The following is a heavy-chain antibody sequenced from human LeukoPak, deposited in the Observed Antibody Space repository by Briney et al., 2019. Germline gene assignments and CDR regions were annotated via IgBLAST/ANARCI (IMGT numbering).Heavy chain of an antibody. J-gene: IGHJ1*01. Sequence: SETLSLTCTVSGGSISSYCWSWIRQPPGKGLEWIGYIYTSGSTNYNPSLKSRVTISVDTSKNQFSLKLSSVTAADTAVYYCARHGGAAAGTWTTTLPEYFQHWGQGTLVTVSS. V-gene: IGHV4-4*09. D-gene: IGHD6-13*01. CDR2: IYTSGST. CDR1: GGSISSYC. CDR3: ARHGGAAAGTWTTTLPEYFQH.